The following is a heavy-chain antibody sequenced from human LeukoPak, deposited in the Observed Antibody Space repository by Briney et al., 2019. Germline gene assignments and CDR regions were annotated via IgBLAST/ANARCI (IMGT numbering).Heavy chain of an antibody. Sequence: SVKVSCKASGGTFSSYAISWVRQAPGQGLEWMGRMIPILGIANYAQKFQGRVTITADKSTSTAYMELSSLRSEDTAVYYCAKEGGYSGYDRQGYFDYWGQGTLVTVSS. D-gene: IGHD5-12*01. CDR2: MIPILGIA. J-gene: IGHJ4*02. V-gene: IGHV1-69*04. CDR3: AKEGGYSGYDRQGYFDY. CDR1: GGTFSSYA.